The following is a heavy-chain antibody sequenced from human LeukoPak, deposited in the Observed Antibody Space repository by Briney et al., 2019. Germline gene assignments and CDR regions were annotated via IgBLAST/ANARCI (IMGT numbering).Heavy chain of an antibody. V-gene: IGHV1-2*06. CDR3: ARGPIVLMVYAIPHFDY. D-gene: IGHD2-8*01. CDR1: GYTFTGYY. J-gene: IGHJ4*02. Sequence: GASVKVSCKASGYTFTGYYMLWVRQAPGQGLEWMGRINPNSGGTNYAQKFQGRVTMIRDTSISTAYMELSRLRSDDTAVYYCARGPIVLMVYAIPHFDYWGQGTLVTVSS. CDR2: INPNSGGT.